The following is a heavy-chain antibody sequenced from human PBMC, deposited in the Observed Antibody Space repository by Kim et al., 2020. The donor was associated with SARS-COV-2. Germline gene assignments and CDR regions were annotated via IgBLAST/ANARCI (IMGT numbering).Heavy chain of an antibody. CDR3: ARVGNLKNYYGSGRRNWFDP. Sequence: SETLSLTCAVYGGSFSGYYWSWIRQPPGKGLEWIGEINNSGSTNYNPSLKSRVTISVDTSKNQFSLKLSSVTAADTAVYYCARVGNLKNYYGSGRRNWFDPWGQGTLVTVSS. CDR2: INNSGST. D-gene: IGHD3-10*01. V-gene: IGHV4-34*01. J-gene: IGHJ5*02. CDR1: GGSFSGYY.